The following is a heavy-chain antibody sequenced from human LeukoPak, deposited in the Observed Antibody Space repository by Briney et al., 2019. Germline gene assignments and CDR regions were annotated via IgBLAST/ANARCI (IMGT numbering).Heavy chain of an antibody. CDR2: IYNSGST. Sequence: PSETLSLTCAVYGGSFSGYYWSWIRQPPGKGLEWIGEIYNSGSTNYNPSHKSRVTISVNTSKNQFSLKLSSVTAADTAVYDCARRGILITMVRGARGWFDPWGQGTLVTVSS. V-gene: IGHV4-34*01. CDR1: GGSFSGYY. J-gene: IGHJ5*02. CDR3: ARRGILITMVRGARGWFDP. D-gene: IGHD3-10*01.